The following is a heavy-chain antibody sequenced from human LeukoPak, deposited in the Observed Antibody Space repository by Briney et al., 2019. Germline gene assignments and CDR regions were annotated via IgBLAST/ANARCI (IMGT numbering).Heavy chain of an antibody. CDR2: ISSSGSSK. CDR1: GFTFSTYE. Sequence: PGGSLRLSCAASGFTFSTYEMNWVRQAPGKGLEWVSYISSSGSSKYYAEFVKGRFTISRDNAKNSLFLQMNSLNAEDTAVYYCARITGELRKETAFDYWGQGTLVTVSS. CDR3: ARITGELRKETAFDY. D-gene: IGHD7-27*01. V-gene: IGHV3-48*03. J-gene: IGHJ4*02.